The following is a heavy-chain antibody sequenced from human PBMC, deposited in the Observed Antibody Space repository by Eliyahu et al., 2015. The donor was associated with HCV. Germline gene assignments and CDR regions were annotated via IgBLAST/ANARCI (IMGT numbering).Heavy chain of an antibody. J-gene: IGHJ2*01. CDR1: GFPFSAXA. CDR3: AKDRRVSPKWYFDL. CDR2: ISDSGGST. V-gene: IGHV3-23*01. D-gene: IGHD2-8*01. Sequence: EVQLLESGGGLVQPGGSLRLXCAASGFPFSAXAMSWVRQAPGKGLEWVSAISDSGGSTYYADSVKGRFTISRDNSKNTLYLQMNSLRGEDTAVYYCAKDRRVSPKWYFDLWGRGTLVTVSS.